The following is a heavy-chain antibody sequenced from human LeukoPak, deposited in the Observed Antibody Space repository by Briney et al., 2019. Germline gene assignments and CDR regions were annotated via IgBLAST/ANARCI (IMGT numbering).Heavy chain of an antibody. CDR3: ARDGDFWSGYSASFDY. J-gene: IGHJ4*02. D-gene: IGHD3-3*01. Sequence: GASVKVSCKASGGTFSSYAISWVRQAPGQGLEWMGWISAYNGNTNYAQKLQGRVTMTTDTSTSTAYMELRSLRSDDTAVYYCARDGDFWSGYSASFDYWGQGTLVTVSS. V-gene: IGHV1-18*01. CDR1: GGTFSSYA. CDR2: ISAYNGNT.